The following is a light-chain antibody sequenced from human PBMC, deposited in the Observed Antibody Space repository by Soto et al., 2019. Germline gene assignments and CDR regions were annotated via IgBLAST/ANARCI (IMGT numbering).Light chain of an antibody. CDR3: QSYDSRLSGSV. CDR1: SSNIGAGHD. CDR2: NNN. Sequence: QSALTQPPSVSGAPGQRVTISCTGSSSNIGAGHDVHWYQQLPGTAPKLLIYNNNNRPSGVPDRFSGSQSGTSASLAITGLQAEDEADYYCQSYDSRLSGSVFGGGTKVTVL. J-gene: IGLJ3*02. V-gene: IGLV1-40*01.